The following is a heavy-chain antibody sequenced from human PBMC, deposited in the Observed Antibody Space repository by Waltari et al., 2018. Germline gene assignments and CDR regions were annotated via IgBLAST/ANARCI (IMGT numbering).Heavy chain of an antibody. Sequence: EVQLLDSGGALVQPGGPLRLSCAASGFPFPSLGMSWIRQAPGKGLEWVSGVSGSGQTTYYADSVKGRFTISRDNAKNIVYLQMSSLRAEDTAAYFCVREGYSYDTGYYSGGYFDYWGQGTLVTVSS. CDR2: VSGSGQTT. CDR1: GFPFPSLG. V-gene: IGHV3-23*01. D-gene: IGHD3-22*01. CDR3: VREGYSYDTGYYSGGYFDY. J-gene: IGHJ4*02.